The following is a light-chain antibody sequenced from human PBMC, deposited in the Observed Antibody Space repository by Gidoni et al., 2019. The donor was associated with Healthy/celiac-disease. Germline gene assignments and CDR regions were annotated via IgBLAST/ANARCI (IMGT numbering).Light chain of an antibody. V-gene: IGKV1-33*01. CDR1: QGISNY. Sequence: DIQMTQSPSSVSASVGDRVTITCQASQGISNYLNWYQQKPGKAPKLLIYAASSLERGVPSRFSGSGSGTDFTFTISSLQPEDIATYYCQQYDSLPYTFGQGTKLEIK. J-gene: IGKJ2*01. CDR2: AAS. CDR3: QQYDSLPYT.